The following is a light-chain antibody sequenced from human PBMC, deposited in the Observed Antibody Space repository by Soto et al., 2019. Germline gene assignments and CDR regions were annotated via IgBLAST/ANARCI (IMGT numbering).Light chain of an antibody. CDR2: EDS. CDR3: CSYAGSSTYV. V-gene: IGLV2-23*01. J-gene: IGLJ1*01. Sequence: LTQPASVSGSPGQSHTIACTGTNSDVGSYNLVSWYQQHPGKAPKLMIYEDSKRPSGVSNRCSGSKSGNTASLTISGLQAEDEADYFCCSYAGSSTYVFGTGTKVTVL. CDR1: NSDVGSYNL.